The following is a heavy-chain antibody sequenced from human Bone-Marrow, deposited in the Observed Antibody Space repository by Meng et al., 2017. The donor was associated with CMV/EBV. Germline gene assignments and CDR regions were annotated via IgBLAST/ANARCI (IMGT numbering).Heavy chain of an antibody. CDR3: ARDDNNHGMDV. D-gene: IGHD5-24*01. J-gene: IGHJ6*02. V-gene: IGHV1-46*01. CDR2: INPSGGST. Sequence: ASVKVSCKASGYTFTSYYMHWVRQAPGQGLEWMGIINPSGGSTSYAQKFQGRVTMTADTSTSTAYVEVRNLRSDDTAVYYCARDDNNHGMDVWGQGTTVTV. CDR1: GYTFTSYY.